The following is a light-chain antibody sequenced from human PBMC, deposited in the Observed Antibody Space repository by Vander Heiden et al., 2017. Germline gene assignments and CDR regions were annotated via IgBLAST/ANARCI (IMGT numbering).Light chain of an antibody. CDR1: SSDVGTYNY. V-gene: IGLV2-14*03. Sequence: QSALTQPASVSGSPGQSITIPCTGTSSDVGTYNYVSWFQQYPGKAPKLMVYDVSNRPSGVSNRFSGSKSGNTASLTISGLQAEDEADYYCSSYTTSSTWVFGGGTKLTVL. CDR2: DVS. J-gene: IGLJ3*02. CDR3: SSYTTSSTWV.